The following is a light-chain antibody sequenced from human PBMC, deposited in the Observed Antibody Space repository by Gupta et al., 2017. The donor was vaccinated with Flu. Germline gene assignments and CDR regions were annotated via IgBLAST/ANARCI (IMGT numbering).Light chain of an antibody. CDR2: GAS. CDR1: QSVLYRSNNKNY. V-gene: IGKV4-1*01. CDR3: QQYYSTPHT. Sequence: DIVMSQCLDFLAVSLGESATLNCKSSQSVLYRSNNKNYFAWYQQKPGQPAKLLIYGASTREAGVPDLFRGSWSGTDTTLNISILRAEYVAVYYCQQYYSTPHTFGQGTKLEIK. J-gene: IGKJ2*01.